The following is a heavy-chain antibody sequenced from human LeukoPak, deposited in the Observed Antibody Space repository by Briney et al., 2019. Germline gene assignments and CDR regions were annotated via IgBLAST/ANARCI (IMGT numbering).Heavy chain of an antibody. D-gene: IGHD4/OR15-4a*01. Sequence: SETLSLTCTVSGGSISSYYWSWIRQPPGKGLEWIGYIYYSGSTNYNPSLTSRVTISVDTSKNQFSLKLRSVTAADTAVYYCARGPPPLTLYYYYGMDVWGQGTTVTVSS. CDR1: GGSISSYY. J-gene: IGHJ6*02. CDR2: IYYSGST. CDR3: ARGPPPLTLYYYYGMDV. V-gene: IGHV4-59*01.